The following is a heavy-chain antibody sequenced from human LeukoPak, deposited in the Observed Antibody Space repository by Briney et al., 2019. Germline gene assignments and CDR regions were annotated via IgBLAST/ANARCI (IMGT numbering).Heavy chain of an antibody. CDR2: IYYSGST. CDR1: GGSISSYY. CDR3: VRVDSSSWYFDS. Sequence: SETLSLTCTVSGGSISSYYWSWIRQPPGKGLEWIGYIYYSGSTNYNPSLRSRVTISVDTSKNQSSLKLSSVTAADTAVYYCVRVDSSSWYFDSWGQGTLVTVSS. D-gene: IGHD6-13*01. V-gene: IGHV4-59*01. J-gene: IGHJ4*02.